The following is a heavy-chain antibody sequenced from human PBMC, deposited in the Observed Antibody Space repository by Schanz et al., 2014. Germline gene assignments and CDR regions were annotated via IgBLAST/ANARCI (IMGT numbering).Heavy chain of an antibody. J-gene: IGHJ4*02. CDR3: ATETYSSSWCFDY. Sequence: VQLVESGGGLVQPGGSLRLSCAASGFTFSSYSMNWVRQAPGKGLEWVAVISYHGSEKYYADSVKGRFTISRDNAKNSVFLQMNGLRDEDTAVYYCATETYSSSWCFDYWGQGTLVTVSS. CDR2: ISYHGSEK. CDR1: GFTFSSYS. V-gene: IGHV3-30*03. D-gene: IGHD6-13*01.